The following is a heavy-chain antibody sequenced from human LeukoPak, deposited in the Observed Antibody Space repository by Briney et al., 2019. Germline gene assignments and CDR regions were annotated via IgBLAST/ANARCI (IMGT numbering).Heavy chain of an antibody. V-gene: IGHV4-34*01. CDR1: GGSFSGYY. CDR3: ARGRTYYYDTSGYYPSIYYGMDV. D-gene: IGHD3-22*01. CDR2: INHGEST. Sequence: SETLSLTCAVSGGSFSGYYWYWIRQPPGKGLEWIGEINHGESTNYNPSPKSRATLSVDTSKNQFSLKLTSVTAADTAVYYCARGRTYYYDTSGYYPSIYYGMDVWGQGTTVIVSS. J-gene: IGHJ6*02.